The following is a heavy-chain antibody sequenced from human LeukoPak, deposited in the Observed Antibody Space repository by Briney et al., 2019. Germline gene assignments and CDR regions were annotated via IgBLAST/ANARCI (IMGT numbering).Heavy chain of an antibody. CDR1: GYTFTGYY. D-gene: IGHD5-24*01. V-gene: IGHV1-46*01. CDR3: ARVEMATIGALGNWFDP. CDR2: INPSGSST. Sequence: GASVKVSCKASGYTFTGYYMHWVRQAPGQGLEWMGLINPSGSSTLYAEKFRGRIIMTRDMSTATDYMELSSLRSEDTAVYYCARVEMATIGALGNWFDPWGQGTLVTVSS. J-gene: IGHJ5*02.